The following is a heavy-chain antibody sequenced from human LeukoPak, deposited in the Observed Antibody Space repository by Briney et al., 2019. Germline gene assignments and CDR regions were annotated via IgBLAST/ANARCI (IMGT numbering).Heavy chain of an antibody. J-gene: IGHJ4*02. V-gene: IGHV4-4*07. CDR2: IYTSGST. D-gene: IGHD3-22*01. CDR3: ARGDYYDSSGYYFPFDY. CDR1: GGSISSYY. Sequence: SETLSLTCTVSGGSISSYYWSWIRQPAGKGLEWIGRIYTSGSTNYNPSLKSRVTMSVDTSKNQFFLKLSSVTAADTAVYYCARGDYYDSSGYYFPFDYWGQGTLVTVSS.